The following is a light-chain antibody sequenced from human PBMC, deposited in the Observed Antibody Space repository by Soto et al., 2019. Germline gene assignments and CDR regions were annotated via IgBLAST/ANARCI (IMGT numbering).Light chain of an antibody. CDR3: SSFAGSNNFPYV. CDR1: SSDVGAYDY. J-gene: IGLJ1*01. V-gene: IGLV2-8*01. Sequence: LTQPPSASGSPGQSVTISCTGTSSDVGAYDYVSWYQQHPGKAPKLMVYEINKRPSGVPDRFSGSKSGNTASLTVSGLQAEDEADYYCSSFAGSNNFPYVFGTGTKGTVL. CDR2: EIN.